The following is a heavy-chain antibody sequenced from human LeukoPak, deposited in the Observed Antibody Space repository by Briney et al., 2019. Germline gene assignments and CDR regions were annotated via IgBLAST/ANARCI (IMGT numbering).Heavy chain of an antibody. V-gene: IGHV1-18*01. D-gene: IGHD3-10*01. J-gene: IGHJ4*02. CDR1: GYTFTSYG. CDR3: ARQVDEIITMVRGAKTLYYFDY. CDR2: ISAYNGNT. Sequence: GASVKVSCKASGYTFTSYGISWVRQAPGQGLEWMGWISAYNGNTNYAQKLQGRVTMTTDTSTSTAYMELRSLRSDDTAVYYCARQVDEIITMVRGAKTLYYFDYWGQGTLVTVSS.